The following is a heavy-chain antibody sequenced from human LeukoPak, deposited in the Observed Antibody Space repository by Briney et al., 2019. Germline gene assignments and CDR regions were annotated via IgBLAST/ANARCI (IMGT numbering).Heavy chain of an antibody. CDR3: ARGYCSSTSCPYYYYMDV. J-gene: IGHJ6*03. V-gene: IGHV1-2*02. D-gene: IGHD2-2*01. CDR2: INPNSGGT. Sequence: GASVKVSCTASGYTFTCYYMHWVRQAPGQGLEWMGWINPNSGGTKYAQKFHGRVTMTRYTSISTAYMELSRLRSDDTAVYYCARGYCSSTSCPYYYYMDVWGKGTTGTVSS. CDR1: GYTFTCYY.